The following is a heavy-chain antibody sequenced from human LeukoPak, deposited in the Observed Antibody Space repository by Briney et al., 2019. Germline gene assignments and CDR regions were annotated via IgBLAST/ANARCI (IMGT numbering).Heavy chain of an antibody. J-gene: IGHJ4*02. Sequence: GGSLRLSCAASGFTFSSYAMSWVRQAPGKGLEWVSAISGSGGSTHYADSVKGRFTISRDNSKNTLYLQMNSLRAEDTAVYYCAKEVAAAGLITLDYWGQGTLVTVSS. CDR1: GFTFSSYA. D-gene: IGHD6-13*01. CDR2: ISGSGGST. CDR3: AKEVAAAGLITLDY. V-gene: IGHV3-23*01.